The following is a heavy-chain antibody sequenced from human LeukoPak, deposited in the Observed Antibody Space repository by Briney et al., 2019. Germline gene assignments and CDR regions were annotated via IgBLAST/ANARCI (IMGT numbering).Heavy chain of an antibody. V-gene: IGHV4-4*07. CDR1: GGSISSYY. CDR3: ARENGYDFWSGYYPRVVFDY. D-gene: IGHD3-3*01. J-gene: IGHJ4*02. Sequence: PSETLSLTCTVSGGSISSYYWSWIRQPAGKGLEWVGRIYTSGSTNYNPSLKSRVTMSVDTSKNQFSLKLSSVTAADTAVYYRARENGYDFWSGYYPRVVFDYWGQGTLVTVSS. CDR2: IYTSGST.